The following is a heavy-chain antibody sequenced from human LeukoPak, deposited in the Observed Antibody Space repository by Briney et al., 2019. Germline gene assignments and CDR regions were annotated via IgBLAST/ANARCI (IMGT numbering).Heavy chain of an antibody. V-gene: IGHV3-11*01. Sequence: GGSLRLSCAASGFTFSNYYMSWIRQAPGKGLEWVSYISNTGATITYTDSVKGRFTISRDNAKNSLYLQMSSLRADDTAVYYCTRGLLGIDYWGQGTLVTVSS. D-gene: IGHD2-8*02. CDR3: TRGLLGIDY. CDR2: ISNTGATI. CDR1: GFTFSNYY. J-gene: IGHJ4*02.